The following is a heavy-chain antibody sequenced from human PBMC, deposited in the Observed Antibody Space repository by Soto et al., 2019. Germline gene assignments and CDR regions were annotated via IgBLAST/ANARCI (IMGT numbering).Heavy chain of an antibody. V-gene: IGHV1-3*01. CDR3: ARTLVGATPADY. CDR2: INAGNGNT. D-gene: IGHD1-26*01. J-gene: IGHJ4*02. Sequence: QVQLVQSGAEVKKPGASVKVSCKASGYTFTSYAMHWVRQAPGQRLEWMGWINAGNGNTKYSQKFQGRVTITRDTSASSAYMELSSLRTEDTAVYYCARTLVGATPADYWGQGTLVTVSS. CDR1: GYTFTSYA.